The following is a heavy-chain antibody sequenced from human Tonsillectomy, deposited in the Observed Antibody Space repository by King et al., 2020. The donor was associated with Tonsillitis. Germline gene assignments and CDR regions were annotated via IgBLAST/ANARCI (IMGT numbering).Heavy chain of an antibody. V-gene: IGHV4-59*01. J-gene: IGHJ5*02. CDR3: ARDRVRNWGGNWIDP. CDR2: IYHNGST. D-gene: IGHD7-27*01. Sequence: VQLQETGPRFGNPSEPLSLPATFSGGSISGFYWSWIRQPPGGGLECIGNIYHNGSTHYNPPLKSRVTMSVDTSKNQFSLKLTSMTAAETAVYYCARDRVRNWGGNWIDPWGQGTLVTVSS. CDR1: GGSISGFY.